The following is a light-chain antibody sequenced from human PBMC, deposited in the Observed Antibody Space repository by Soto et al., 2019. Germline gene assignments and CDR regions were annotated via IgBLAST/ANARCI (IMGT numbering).Light chain of an antibody. CDR2: DAS. V-gene: IGKV1-5*01. CDR3: QKYETFSGT. Sequence: DIQMTPSPSTLSASVGDTATVTCRASQSVSGWLAWYQQKPGEAPKLLIYDASALPRGVPSRFSGSGSGTKFTLTIASLQPDDFATYYCQKYETFSGTCGPGTKVDIK. CDR1: QSVSGW. J-gene: IGKJ1*01.